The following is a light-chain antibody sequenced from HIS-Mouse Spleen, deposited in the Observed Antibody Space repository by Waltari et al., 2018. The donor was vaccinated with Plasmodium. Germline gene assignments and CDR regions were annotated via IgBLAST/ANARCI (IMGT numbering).Light chain of an antibody. V-gene: IGKV1-8*01. CDR1: QGFSSY. CDR3: QQYGSSPYT. Sequence: AIRMTQSPSSFSASTGDRVTITCRASQGFSSYLAWYQQKPGKAPKLLIYAASTLQSGVPSRFSGSGSGTDFTLTISRLEPEDFAVYYCQQYGSSPYTFGQGTKLEIK. CDR2: AAS. J-gene: IGKJ2*01.